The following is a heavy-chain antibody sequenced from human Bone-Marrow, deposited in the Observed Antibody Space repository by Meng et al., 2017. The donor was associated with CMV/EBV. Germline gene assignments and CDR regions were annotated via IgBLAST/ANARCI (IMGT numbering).Heavy chain of an antibody. Sequence: GESLKISCAASGFIFTNYALFWVRQAPGKGLEWVSGINGRGDRTYYADSLKGRFTISRDNSKNTIYLHMINLRGDDTAVYYCAKDFTGDAVDLLCDMDVWGPGTTVTVSS. CDR3: AKDFTGDAVDLLCDMDV. CDR2: INGRGDRT. J-gene: IGHJ6*02. V-gene: IGHV3-23*01. CDR1: GFIFTNYA. D-gene: IGHD7-27*01.